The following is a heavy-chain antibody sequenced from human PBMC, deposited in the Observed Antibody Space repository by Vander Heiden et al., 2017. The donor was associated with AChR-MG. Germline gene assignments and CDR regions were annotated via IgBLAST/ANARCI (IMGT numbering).Heavy chain of an antibody. CDR1: GFTFSCYA. Sequence: EVQPLESGGGLVQPGGSLRLSCAASGFTFSCYAMSWVRQAPGKGLAWVATISGSGGSTCYADSEKGRFTISRDNSKSTLYVQMNGLRVEDTAVYYCAKDWHSSGYYYRSFDYWGQGTLVTVSS. CDR2: ISGSGGST. D-gene: IGHD3-22*01. V-gene: IGHV3-23*01. J-gene: IGHJ4*02. CDR3: AKDWHSSGYYYRSFDY.